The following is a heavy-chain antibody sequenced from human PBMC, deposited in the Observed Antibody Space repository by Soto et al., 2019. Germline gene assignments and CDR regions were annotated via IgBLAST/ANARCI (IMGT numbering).Heavy chain of an antibody. CDR3: ARHPRFASGYYYFGY. CDR2: IYYSGST. V-gene: IGHV4-39*01. D-gene: IGHD3-22*01. J-gene: IGHJ4*02. CDR1: GGSISSSSYY. Sequence: SETLSLTCTVSGGSISSSSYYWGWIRQPPGKGLEWIGSIYYSGSTYYNPSLKSRVTISVDTSKNQFSLKLSSVTAADTAVYYCARHPRFASGYYYFGYWGQGTLVTVSS.